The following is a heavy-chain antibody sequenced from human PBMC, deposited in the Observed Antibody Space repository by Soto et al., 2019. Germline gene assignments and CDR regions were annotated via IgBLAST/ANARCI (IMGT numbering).Heavy chain of an antibody. CDR2: IIPIFGTA. D-gene: IGHD6-13*01. V-gene: IGHV1-69*01. Sequence: QVQLVQSGAEVKKPGSSVKVSCQASGGTFSSYAISWVRQAPGQGLEWMGGIIPIFGTANYAQKFQGRVTITADESTSTAYRELSSLRSEDTAVYYCARGRLGYSSSWEWFDPWGQGTLVTVSS. CDR1: GGTFSSYA. CDR3: ARGRLGYSSSWEWFDP. J-gene: IGHJ5*02.